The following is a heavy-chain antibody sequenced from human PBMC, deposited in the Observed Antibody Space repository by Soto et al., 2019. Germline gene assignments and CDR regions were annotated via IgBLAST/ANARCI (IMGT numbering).Heavy chain of an antibody. CDR3: ARDSSSGEGFDF. D-gene: IGHD7-27*01. CDR1: GFTFSSYG. CDR2: IWYDGNSK. V-gene: IGHV3-33*01. J-gene: IGHJ4*02. Sequence: QVQLVESGGGVLKPGRSLRLSCAASGFTFSSYGMHWVRQAPGKGLEWMAVIWYDGNSKDYGDSVRGRFTVSRDNSKNTLYLQLDSLRAEDTAVYYCARDSSSGEGFDFWGQGTLVTVSS.